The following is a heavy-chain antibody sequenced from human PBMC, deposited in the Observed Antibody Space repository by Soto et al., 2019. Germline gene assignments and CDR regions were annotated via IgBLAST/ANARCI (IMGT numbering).Heavy chain of an antibody. CDR1: GASICRGDYY. V-gene: IGHV4-31*02. CDR2: IYYSGGT. Sequence: PSETLSLTCTVCGASICRGDYYWSWIRQHPGKGLEWIGYIYYSGGTYYNPSLKSRVTISVDTSKNQFSLELSSVTAADTAVYYCASIYDSSGYYYGNNWFDPWGQGTLVTVSS. CDR3: ASIYDSSGYYYGNNWFDP. J-gene: IGHJ5*02. D-gene: IGHD3-22*01.